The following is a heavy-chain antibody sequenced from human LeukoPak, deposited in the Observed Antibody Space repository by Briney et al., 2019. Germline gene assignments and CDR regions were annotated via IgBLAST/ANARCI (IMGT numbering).Heavy chain of an antibody. V-gene: IGHV1-18*01. CDR3: ARDNTNWNDGQDAFDI. Sequence: ASVKVSCKASGYTFTSYGISWVRQAPGQGLEWMGRISAYNGNTNYAQKLQGRVTMTTDTSTSTAYMELRSLRSDDTAVYYCARDNTNWNDGQDAFDIWGQGTMVTVSS. J-gene: IGHJ3*02. D-gene: IGHD1-1*01. CDR1: GYTFTSYG. CDR2: ISAYNGNT.